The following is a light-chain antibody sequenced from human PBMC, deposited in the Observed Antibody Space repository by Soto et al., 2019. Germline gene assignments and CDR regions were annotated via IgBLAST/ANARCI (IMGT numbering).Light chain of an antibody. CDR1: QDINTY. Sequence: DIQMTQSPSSLSASVGDRVTITCRASQDINTYLAWYQHKPGKAPKVLIYGASSLESGVPSRFSGSGSGTEFTLTISSLQPDDSATYYCQQYDSLWTFGQGTKVDIK. J-gene: IGKJ1*01. V-gene: IGKV1-5*01. CDR3: QQYDSLWT. CDR2: GAS.